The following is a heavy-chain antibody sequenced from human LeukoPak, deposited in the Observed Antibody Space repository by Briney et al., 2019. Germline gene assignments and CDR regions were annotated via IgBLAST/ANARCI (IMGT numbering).Heavy chain of an antibody. D-gene: IGHD3-10*01. CDR1: GFTFSSYS. J-gene: IGHJ6*02. CDR2: ISSSSSTI. V-gene: IGHV3-48*01. Sequence: QPGGSLRLSCAASGFTFSSYSMNWVRQAPGKGLEWVSYISSSSSTIYYAGSVKGRFTISRDNAKNSLYLQMNSLRAEDTAVNYCARSNRGVRGADYYYYGMDVWGQGTTVTVSS. CDR3: ARSNRGVRGADYYYYGMDV.